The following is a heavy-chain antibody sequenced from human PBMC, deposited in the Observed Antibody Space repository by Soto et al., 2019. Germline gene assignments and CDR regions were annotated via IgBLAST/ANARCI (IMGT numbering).Heavy chain of an antibody. CDR2: IYYTGTA. V-gene: IGHV4-59*01. CDR1: GGSISTYY. J-gene: IGHJ6*02. D-gene: IGHD6-6*01. Sequence: SETLSLTCTVSGGSISTYYWSWIRQPPGKGLEWIAYIYYTGTANYNSSLKSRVTISLDTPKNQFSLNLKSVTAADTAVYYCARSYSSSGYYYYGMDVWGQGPTVTVPS. CDR3: ARSYSSSGYYYYGMDV.